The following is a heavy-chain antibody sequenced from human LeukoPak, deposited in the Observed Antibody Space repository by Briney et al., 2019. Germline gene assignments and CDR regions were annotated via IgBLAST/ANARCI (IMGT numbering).Heavy chain of an antibody. D-gene: IGHD4-11*01. V-gene: IGHV4-59*01. CDR1: GGSIRNYY. CDR3: ARHAYSNYEHWYFDL. CDR2: ISDSGRT. J-gene: IGHJ2*01. Sequence: PSETLSLTCTVSGGSIRNYYWSWIRQSPGRGLEWIGDISDSGRTSYNPSPMSRVAISVDMSKNQFSLKVNSVTAADTAVYYCARHAYSNYEHWYFDLWGRSTLVTVSS.